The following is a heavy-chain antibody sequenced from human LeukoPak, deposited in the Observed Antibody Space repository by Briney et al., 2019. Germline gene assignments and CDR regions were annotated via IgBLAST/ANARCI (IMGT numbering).Heavy chain of an antibody. CDR3: ANSVAATGYYFDF. CDR2: ISGGGGTT. Sequence: GGSLRLSCAASGFTFSSYAMSWVRQAPGKGLEWVSAISGGGGTTYYADSVKGRSTISRENSKNTLYLQMNSLIAEDSAVYFCANSVAATGYYFDFWGRGTLVTVSS. V-gene: IGHV3-23*01. J-gene: IGHJ4*02. D-gene: IGHD6-19*01. CDR1: GFTFSSYA.